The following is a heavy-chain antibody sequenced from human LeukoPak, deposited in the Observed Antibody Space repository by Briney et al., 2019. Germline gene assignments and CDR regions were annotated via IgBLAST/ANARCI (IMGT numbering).Heavy chain of an antibody. J-gene: IGHJ4*02. CDR3: ARSHALLWFGELHPYYFDY. V-gene: IGHV1-2*02. D-gene: IGHD3-10*01. Sequence: ASVKVSCKSSGYTFTGYYMHWVRQAPGQGLEWMGWINPNSGGTNYAQKFQGRVTMTRDTSISTAYMELSRLRSDDTAVYYCARSHALLWFGELHPYYFDYWGQGTLVTVSS. CDR1: GYTFTGYY. CDR2: INPNSGGT.